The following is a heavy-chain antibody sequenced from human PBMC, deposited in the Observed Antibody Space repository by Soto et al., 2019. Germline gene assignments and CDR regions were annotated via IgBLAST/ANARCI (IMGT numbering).Heavy chain of an antibody. CDR1: GYTFTGYY. Sequence: VASVKVSCKASGYTFTGYYMHWVRQAPGQGLEWMGWINPNSGGTNYAQKFQGRVTMTRDTSISTAYMELSRLRSDDTAVYYCARDDGLEYYYDSSGYYAYWGQGTLVTVSS. V-gene: IGHV1-2*02. CDR3: ARDDGLEYYYDSSGYYAY. J-gene: IGHJ4*02. CDR2: INPNSGGT. D-gene: IGHD3-22*01.